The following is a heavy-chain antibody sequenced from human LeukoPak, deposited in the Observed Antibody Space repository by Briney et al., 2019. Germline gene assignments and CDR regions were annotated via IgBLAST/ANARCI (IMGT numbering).Heavy chain of an antibody. CDR1: GYTFTSYG. CDR3: ARSTPNYYDSSGLTAFDI. Sequence: ASVKVSCKASGYTFTSYGISWVRQAPGQGLEWMGWISAYNGNTNYAQKLQGRVTMTTDTSTSTAYMELRSLRSDDTAVYYCARSTPNYYDSSGLTAFDIWGQGTMVTVSS. D-gene: IGHD3-22*01. J-gene: IGHJ3*02. V-gene: IGHV1-18*01. CDR2: ISAYNGNT.